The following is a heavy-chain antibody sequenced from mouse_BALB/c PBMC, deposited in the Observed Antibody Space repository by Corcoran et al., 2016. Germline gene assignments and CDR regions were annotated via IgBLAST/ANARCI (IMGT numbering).Heavy chain of an antibody. CDR1: GYTFTNYG. CDR2: INTYTGEP. V-gene: IGHV9-3-1*01. J-gene: IGHJ1*01. Sequence: QIQLVQSGPELKKPGETVKISCKASGYTFTNYGMNWVKQAPGKGLKWMGGINTYTGEPTYADDFKGRFAFSLETSASTAYLQINNLKNEDTATYFCARRGDYSLDVWCAGTTFTVSS. CDR3: ARRGDYSLDV. D-gene: IGHD1-1*01.